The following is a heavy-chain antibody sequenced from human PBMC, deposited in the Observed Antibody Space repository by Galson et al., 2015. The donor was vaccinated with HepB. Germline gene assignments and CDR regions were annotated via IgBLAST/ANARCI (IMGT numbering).Heavy chain of an antibody. CDR2: INQDGSVK. CDR1: GFTFNIYW. Sequence: SLRLSCAGSGFTFNIYWMSWVRQAPGKGLEWAATINQDGSVKYFADSVKGRFTISKDNSKNTLYLQVNSLRAEDTAVYYCARDSEGGSYSSYAWLWGQGTLVTVSS. CDR3: ARDSEGGSYSSYAWL. J-gene: IGHJ4*02. D-gene: IGHD1-26*01. V-gene: IGHV3-7*01.